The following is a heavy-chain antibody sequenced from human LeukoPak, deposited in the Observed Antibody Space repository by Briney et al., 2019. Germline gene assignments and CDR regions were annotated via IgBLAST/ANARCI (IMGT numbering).Heavy chain of an antibody. J-gene: IGHJ2*01. CDR1: GFTFSDYY. D-gene: IGHD1-1*01. Sequence: GGSLRLSCAASGFTFSDYYMSWIRQAPGKGLEWVSYISSSGSTIYYGDSVKGRFTVSRDNSKNTLFLQMSSLRPEDTAVYYCAKRASDPSWYFDLWGRGTLVTVSS. CDR3: AKRASDPSWYFDL. V-gene: IGHV3-11*04. CDR2: ISSSGSTI.